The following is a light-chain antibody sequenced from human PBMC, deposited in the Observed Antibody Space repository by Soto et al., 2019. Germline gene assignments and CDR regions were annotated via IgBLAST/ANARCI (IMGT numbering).Light chain of an antibody. J-gene: IGKJ4*01. CDR3: QHDNKWPQT. CDR2: GAS. V-gene: IGKV3-15*01. Sequence: THSAPTLTASPPYTATLSCRASQSVSSNLAWYQQKPGLAPRLLIYGASTRATGIPARFSGSGSGTEFTLTISSLQSKDFAVYYCQHDNKWPQTFGGGTKAEI. CDR1: QSVSSN.